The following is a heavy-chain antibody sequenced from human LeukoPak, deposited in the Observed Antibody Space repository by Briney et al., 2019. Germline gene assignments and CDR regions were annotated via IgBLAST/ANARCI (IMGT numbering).Heavy chain of an antibody. Sequence: GASVKVSCKASGYTFTNYAMYWVRQAPGQRLEWMGWINAGNGNTKYSQKFQGRVTTTSDTSANTVYMELSSLRSEDTAVYYCARGDFYYDSSDPWGQGTLVTVSS. J-gene: IGHJ5*02. CDR3: ARGDFYYDSSDP. CDR2: INAGNGNT. V-gene: IGHV1-3*01. D-gene: IGHD3-22*01. CDR1: GYTFTNYA.